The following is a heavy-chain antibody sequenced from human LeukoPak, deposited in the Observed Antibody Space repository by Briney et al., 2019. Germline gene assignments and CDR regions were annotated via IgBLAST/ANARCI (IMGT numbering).Heavy chain of an antibody. V-gene: IGHV4-61*02. J-gene: IGHJ3*02. CDR3: ARGDYSNYLGAFDI. CDR1: GGSISSGGYY. CDR2: IYTSGST. D-gene: IGHD4-11*01. Sequence: PSQTLSLTCTVSGGSISSGGYYWSWIRQPAGKGLEWIGRIYTSGSTNYNPSLKSRVTISVDTPKNQFSLKLSSVTAADTAVYYCARGDYSNYLGAFDIWGQGTMVTVSS.